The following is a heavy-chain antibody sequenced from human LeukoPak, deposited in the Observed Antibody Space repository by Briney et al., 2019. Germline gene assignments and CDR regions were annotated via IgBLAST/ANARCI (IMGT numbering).Heavy chain of an antibody. Sequence: SETLSLTCTVSGGSISSYYWSWIRQPPGKGLEWIGYIYYSGSTNYNPSLKSRVTISVDTSKNQFSLKLSSVTAADTAVYYCARGQDEKNFDYWGQGTLVTVSS. CDR1: GGSISSYY. V-gene: IGHV4-59*12. CDR3: ARGQDEKNFDY. J-gene: IGHJ4*02. CDR2: IYYSGST.